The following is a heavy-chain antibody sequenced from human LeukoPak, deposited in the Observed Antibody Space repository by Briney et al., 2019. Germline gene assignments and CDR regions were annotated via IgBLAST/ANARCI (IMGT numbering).Heavy chain of an antibody. D-gene: IGHD6-19*01. J-gene: IGHJ4*02. CDR2: ISWNSGSI. Sequence: PGRSLGLSCAASGFTFDDYAVHWVRQAPGKCLEWVSGISWNSGSIGYADSVKGRFTISRDNAENSLYLQMNSLRAEDTALYYCAKDNRIAVAGPLDYWGQGTLVTVSS. CDR1: GFTFDDYA. CDR3: AKDNRIAVAGPLDY. V-gene: IGHV3-9*01.